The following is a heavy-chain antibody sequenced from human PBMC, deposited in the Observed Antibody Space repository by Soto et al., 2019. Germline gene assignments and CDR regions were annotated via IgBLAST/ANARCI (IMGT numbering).Heavy chain of an antibody. V-gene: IGHV4-34*01. J-gene: IGHJ6*03. CDR3: ARSPRSPSRVDIYYYYYMDV. Sequence: SETLSLTCAVYGGSFSGYYWSWIRQPPGMGLEWIGEINHSASTNYNPSLKSRVTMSVDTSENQFSLKLSSVTAADTAVYYCARSPRSPSRVDIYYYYYMDVWGKGTTVTVSS. CDR1: GGSFSGYY. CDR2: INHSAST. D-gene: IGHD2-15*01.